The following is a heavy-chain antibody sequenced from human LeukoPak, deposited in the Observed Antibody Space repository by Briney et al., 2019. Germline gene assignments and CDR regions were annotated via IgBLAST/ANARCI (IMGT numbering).Heavy chain of an antibody. J-gene: IGHJ4*02. Sequence: GGSLRLSCAASGFTFSSYSMKWVRQAPGKGLEWVSSISSSSSNIYYADSVKGRFTISRDNARNSLYLQMNSLRAEDTAVYYCARDRNWGFDYWGQGTLVTVSS. D-gene: IGHD7-27*01. CDR3: ARDRNWGFDY. CDR1: GFTFSSYS. CDR2: ISSSSSNI. V-gene: IGHV3-21*01.